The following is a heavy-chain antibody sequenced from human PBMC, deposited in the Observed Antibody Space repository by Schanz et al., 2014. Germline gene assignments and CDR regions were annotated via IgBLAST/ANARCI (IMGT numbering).Heavy chain of an antibody. J-gene: IGHJ4*02. CDR1: GFIFDDYW. CDR2: INSDGRST. CDR3: ARGRWELGLDS. Sequence: EVQLVESGGGLVKSGGSLRLSCATSGFIFDDYWMHWVRQAPGKGLVWVSRINSDGRSTNYADSVKGRFSISRDNAKKTMDLQMNSLRVEDTAVYYCARGRWELGLDSWGQGTLVTVSS. V-gene: IGHV3-74*02. D-gene: IGHD1-26*01.